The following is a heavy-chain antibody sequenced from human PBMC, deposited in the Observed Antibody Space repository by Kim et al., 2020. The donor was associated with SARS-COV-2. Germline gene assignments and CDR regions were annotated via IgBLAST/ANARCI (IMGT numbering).Heavy chain of an antibody. J-gene: IGHJ2*01. CDR1: GFTFDDYA. V-gene: IGHV3-9*01. CDR2: ISWNSGSI. CDR3: AKDVSPVYYYERGGYFDL. Sequence: GGSLRLSCAASGFTFDDYAMHWVRQAPVKGLEWVSGISWNSGSIGYADSVKGRFTISGDNAKNSLYLQMNSLRAEDTALYYCAKDVSPVYYYERGGYFDLWGRGTLVTVSS. D-gene: IGHD3-22*01.